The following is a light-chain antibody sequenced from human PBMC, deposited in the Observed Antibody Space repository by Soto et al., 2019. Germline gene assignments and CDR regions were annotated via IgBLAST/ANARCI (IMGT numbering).Light chain of an antibody. J-gene: IGKJ1*01. V-gene: IGKV1-5*03. CDR2: KAS. CDR3: QQIYSYSRT. Sequence: DLQMTQSPSTLSSSVGDRVTITCRARESISNWLAWYQQKPGKGPKLQIYKASTLESGVPSRFSGSGSVTEFNLTISSLQPNDFATYYCQQIYSYSRTFGQGTKVEIK. CDR1: ESISNW.